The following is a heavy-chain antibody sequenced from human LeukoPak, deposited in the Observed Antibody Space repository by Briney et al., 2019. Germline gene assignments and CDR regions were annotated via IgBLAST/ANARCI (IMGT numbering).Heavy chain of an antibody. CDR1: GFTFSSYG. CDR2: ISGSGGST. Sequence: GGSLRLSCAASGFTFSSYGMSWVRQAPGKGLEWVSAISGSGGSTYYADSVKGRFTISRDNSKNTLYLQMNSLRAEDTAVYYCAKGAYDILTGYYDYWGQGTLVTVSS. CDR3: AKGAYDILTGYYDY. V-gene: IGHV3-23*01. D-gene: IGHD3-9*01. J-gene: IGHJ4*02.